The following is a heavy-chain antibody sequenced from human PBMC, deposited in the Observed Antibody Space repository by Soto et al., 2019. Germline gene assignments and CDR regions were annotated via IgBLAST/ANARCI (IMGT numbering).Heavy chain of an antibody. V-gene: IGHV4-59*01. CDR2: ISHSGNT. CDR1: GGSIRSDY. Sequence: LPETLSLTCTVSGGSIRSDYWNWVRQTPGKGLEWIGYISHSGNTNYNPSLKSRVTISVDTSKNQFSLKMTSLTSADTAVYYCATGRAGPFNWFDPWGRGTLVTVSS. J-gene: IGHJ5*02. CDR3: ATGRAGPFNWFDP.